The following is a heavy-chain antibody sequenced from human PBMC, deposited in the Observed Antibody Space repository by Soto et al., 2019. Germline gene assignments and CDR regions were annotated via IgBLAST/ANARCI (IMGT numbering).Heavy chain of an antibody. D-gene: IGHD2-15*01. CDR1: GGSFIGYY. CDR2: INHSGST. V-gene: IGHV4-34*01. J-gene: IGHJ6*02. Sequence: SETLSLTCAFYGGSFIGYYWSWIRQPPGKGLEWIGEINHSGSTNYNPSLKSRVTISVDTSKNQFSLKLSSVTAADTAVYYCARKLAGYYYYYGMDVWGQGTTVTVSS. CDR3: ARKLAGYYYYYGMDV.